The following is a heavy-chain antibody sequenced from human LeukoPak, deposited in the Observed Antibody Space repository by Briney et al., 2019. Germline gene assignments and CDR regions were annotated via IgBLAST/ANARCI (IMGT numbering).Heavy chain of an antibody. CDR2: INTDVRIT. Sequence: GGSLRLSCVASGFSFRNYAIHWVRQAPGKGLEYVSVINTDVRITYYADSVKGRFTISRDKSKNTVDLQMGSLRGEDMAVYYCTRDGGSFCDFDYWGQGALVTVSS. J-gene: IGHJ4*02. D-gene: IGHD1-26*01. CDR3: TRDGGSFCDFDY. V-gene: IGHV3-64*02. CDR1: GFSFRNYA.